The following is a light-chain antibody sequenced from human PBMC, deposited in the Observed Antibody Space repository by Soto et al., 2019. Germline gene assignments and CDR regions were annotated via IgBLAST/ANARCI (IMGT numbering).Light chain of an antibody. Sequence: SYELTQPRSLSVAPGKTARITCGGDNIGNKNVQWYQQKSGQAPVLVIYYDDDRPSGIPERFDGSNSGNTATLTISRVEGEDEADYYCHVWDSSSDHVVFGGGTKLTVL. CDR3: HVWDSSSDHVV. V-gene: IGLV3-21*01. CDR1: NIGNKN. J-gene: IGLJ2*01. CDR2: YDD.